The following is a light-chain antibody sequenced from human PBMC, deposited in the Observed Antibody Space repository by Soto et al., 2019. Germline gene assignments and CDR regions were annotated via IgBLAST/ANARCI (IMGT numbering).Light chain of an antibody. V-gene: IGLV2-14*01. J-gene: IGLJ1*01. CDR2: HVS. Sequence: QSVLTQPASVSGSPGQSITISCTGTSSDVGGYNYVSWYQQYPGKASKLMIYHVSNRPSGVSKRFSGSKSGNSASLTISGLQAEDEADYYCSSYTSTSTYGFGTGTKVTVL. CDR1: SSDVGGYNY. CDR3: SSYTSTSTYG.